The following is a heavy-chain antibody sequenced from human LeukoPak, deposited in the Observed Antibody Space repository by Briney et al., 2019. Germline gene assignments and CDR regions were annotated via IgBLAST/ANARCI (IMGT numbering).Heavy chain of an antibody. Sequence: GGSLRLSCVASGFTFSNYAMNWVRQAPGRGLERVSVIVGSGGATYYADSVKGRFTISRDNSKNTLYLQMNSLRAEDTAIYYCATHHRDVSAGYPYYLHYWGQGTLVTVSS. J-gene: IGHJ4*02. CDR3: ATHHRDVSAGYPYYLHY. CDR2: IVGSGGAT. D-gene: IGHD3-9*01. V-gene: IGHV3-23*01. CDR1: GFTFSNYA.